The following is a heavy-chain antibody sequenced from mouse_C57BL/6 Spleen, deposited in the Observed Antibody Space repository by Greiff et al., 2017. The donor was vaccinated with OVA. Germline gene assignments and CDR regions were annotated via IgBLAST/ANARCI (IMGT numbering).Heavy chain of an antibody. D-gene: IGHD1-1*01. CDR2: IYPRSGNT. V-gene: IGHV1-81*01. CDR1: GYTFTSYG. J-gene: IGHJ3*01. CDR3: ARGDYYGSSPWFAY. Sequence: VKLVESGAELARPGASVKLSCKASGYTFTSYGISWVKQSTGQGLEWIGEIYPRSGNTYYNEKFKGKATLTADKSSSTAYMELRSLTSEDSAVYFCARGDYYGSSPWFAYWGQGTLVTVSA.